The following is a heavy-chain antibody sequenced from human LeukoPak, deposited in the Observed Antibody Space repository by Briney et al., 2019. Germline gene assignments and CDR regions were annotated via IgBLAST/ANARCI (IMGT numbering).Heavy chain of an antibody. CDR2: INTNTGNP. CDR3: ARGNRPQRFYGSGSFDP. V-gene: IGHV7-4-1*02. D-gene: IGHD3-10*01. J-gene: IGHJ5*02. CDR1: GYIFSNYA. Sequence: GASVKVSCKASGYIFSNYAVNWVRQAPGQGLEWMGWINTNTGNPTHAQGFTGRFVLSVDTSVNTAFLEITSLKSEDTAVYYCARGNRPQRFYGSGSFDPWGQGTLVSVSS.